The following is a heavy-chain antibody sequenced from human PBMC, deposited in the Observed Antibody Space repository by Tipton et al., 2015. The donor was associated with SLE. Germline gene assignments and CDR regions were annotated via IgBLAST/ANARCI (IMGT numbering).Heavy chain of an antibody. D-gene: IGHD6-19*01. CDR2: IYYSGST. J-gene: IGHJ4*02. CDR1: GGSISSSSYY. CDR3: ARAVAGNFDY. Sequence: TLSLTCTVSGGSISSSSYYWGWIRQPPGKGLEWIGSIYYSGSTYYNPSLKSRVTISVDTPKNQFSLKLSSVTAADTAVYYCARAVAGNFDYWGQGTLVTVSS. V-gene: IGHV4-39*07.